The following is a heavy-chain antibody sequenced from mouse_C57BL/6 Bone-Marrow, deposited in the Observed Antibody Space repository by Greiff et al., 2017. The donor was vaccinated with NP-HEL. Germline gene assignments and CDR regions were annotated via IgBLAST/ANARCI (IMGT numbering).Heavy chain of an antibody. Sequence: EVQRVESGGGLVQPKGSLKLSCAASGFSFNTYAMNWVRQAPGKGLEWVARIRSKSNNYATYYADSVKDRFTISRDDSESMLYLQMNNLKTEDTAMYYCVRRDGYSYFDVWGTGTTVTVSS. CDR1: GFSFNTYA. D-gene: IGHD1-1*01. V-gene: IGHV10-1*01. CDR2: IRSKSNNYAT. CDR3: VRRDGYSYFDV. J-gene: IGHJ1*03.